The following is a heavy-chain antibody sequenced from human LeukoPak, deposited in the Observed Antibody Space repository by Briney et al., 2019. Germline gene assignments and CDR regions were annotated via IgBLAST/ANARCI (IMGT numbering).Heavy chain of an antibody. CDR1: GVTFSSYA. D-gene: IGHD2-2*01. CDR3: ARDRSSTTRQYYYYGMDV. V-gene: IGHV1-69*13. CDR2: IIPIFGTA. Sequence: SVKVSCKASGVTFSSYAISWVRQAPGQGLEWMGGIIPIFGTANYAQKFQGRVTITADESTSTAYMELSSLRSEDTAVYYCARDRSSTTRQYYYYGMDVWGQGTTVTVSS. J-gene: IGHJ6*02.